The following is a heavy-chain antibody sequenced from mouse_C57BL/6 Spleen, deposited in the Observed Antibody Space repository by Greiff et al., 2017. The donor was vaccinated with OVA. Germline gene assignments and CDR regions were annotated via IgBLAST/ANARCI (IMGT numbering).Heavy chain of an antibody. Sequence: QVQLQQSGAELVRPGASVTLSCKASGYTFTDYEMHWVKQTPVHGLEWIGAIDPETGGTAYNQKFKGKAILTADKSSSTAYMALRSLTSEDSAVYYCTRGRGYFDYWGQGTTLTVSS. CDR3: TRGRGYFDY. CDR1: GYTFTDYE. CDR2: IDPETGGT. J-gene: IGHJ2*01. V-gene: IGHV1-15*01.